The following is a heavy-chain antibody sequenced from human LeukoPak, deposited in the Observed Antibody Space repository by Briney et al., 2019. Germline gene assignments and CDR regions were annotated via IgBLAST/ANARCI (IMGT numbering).Heavy chain of an antibody. V-gene: IGHV7-4-1*02. Sequence: GASVKVSCKASGYTFTSYAMNWVRQAPGQGLEWMGWINTNTGNPTYAQGFTGRFVFSLDTSVSTAYLQISSLKAEDTAVYYCARDGARSDTTGPGDYWGQGTLVTVSS. CDR3: ARDGARSDTTGPGDY. CDR1: GYTFTSYA. CDR2: INTNTGNP. J-gene: IGHJ4*02. D-gene: IGHD4-17*01.